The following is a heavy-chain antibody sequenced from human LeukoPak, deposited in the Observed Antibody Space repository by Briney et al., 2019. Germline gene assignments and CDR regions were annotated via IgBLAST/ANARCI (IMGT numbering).Heavy chain of an antibody. D-gene: IGHD3-10*01. V-gene: IGHV3-7*03. Sequence: GGSLRLSCAASGFTFSSYWMSWVRQAPGKGLEWVANIKQDGSEKYYVDSVKGRFTISRDNAKNSLYLQMNSLRAEDTAVYYCARQPLWSGDYYGMDVWGKGTTVTVSS. CDR1: GFTFSSYW. CDR3: ARQPLWSGDYYGMDV. CDR2: IKQDGSEK. J-gene: IGHJ6*04.